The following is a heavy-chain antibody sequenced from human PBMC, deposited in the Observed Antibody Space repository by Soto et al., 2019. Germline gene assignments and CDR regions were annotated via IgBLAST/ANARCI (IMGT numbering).Heavy chain of an antibody. CDR2: INPNSGGT. CDR3: ARYEVAALPGFDP. Sequence: ASVKVSCKASGYTFTGYYMHWVRQAPGQGLEWMGWINPNSGGTNYAQKFQGRVTMTRDTSIRTAYMELSRLRSDDTAVYYCARYEVAALPGFDPWGQGTLVTVSS. V-gene: IGHV1-2*02. J-gene: IGHJ5*02. D-gene: IGHD6-25*01. CDR1: GYTFTGYY.